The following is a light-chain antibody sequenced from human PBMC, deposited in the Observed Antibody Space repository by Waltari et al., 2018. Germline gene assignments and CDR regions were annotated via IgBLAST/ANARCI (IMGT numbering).Light chain of an antibody. Sequence: SYVLSQPPSVPVAPGKTAILSCAGDNIGRKTVHWYQQKPGQAPVLVIYYDSDRPSGIPERFSGSNSANMATLTIIRVEAGDEADYWCQVWDSSTDHVVFGGGTKLTVL. CDR3: QVWDSSTDHVV. CDR2: YDS. V-gene: IGLV3-21*04. J-gene: IGLJ3*02. CDR1: NIGRKT.